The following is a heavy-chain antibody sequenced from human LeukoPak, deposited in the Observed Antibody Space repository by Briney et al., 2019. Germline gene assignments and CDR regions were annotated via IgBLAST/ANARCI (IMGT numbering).Heavy chain of an antibody. V-gene: IGHV3-74*01. D-gene: IGHD3-3*01. CDR3: ARGMSVLRFLEWPQPEGYYYGMDV. CDR1: GFTFSSYW. J-gene: IGHJ6*02. CDR2: INSDGGST. Sequence: GGSLRLSCAASGFTFSSYWMRWVRQAPGKGLVWVSRINSDGGSTSYADSVKGRFTISRDNAKNTLYLQMNSLRAEDTDVYYCARGMSVLRFLEWPQPEGYYYGMDVWGQGTTVTVSS.